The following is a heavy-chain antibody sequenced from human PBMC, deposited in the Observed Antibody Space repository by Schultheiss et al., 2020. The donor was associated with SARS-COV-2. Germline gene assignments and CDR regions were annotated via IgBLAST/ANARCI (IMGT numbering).Heavy chain of an antibody. D-gene: IGHD2-2*01. CDR1: GFTFSDYY. CDR2: IKQDGSEK. CDR3: ARVKKGDIVVVPAFLDYYGMDV. V-gene: IGHV3-7*01. J-gene: IGHJ6*02. Sequence: GGSLRLSCAASGFTFSDYYMSWIRQAPGKGLEWVANIKQDGSEKYYVDSVKGRFTISRDNAKNSLYLQMNSLRAEDTAVYYCARVKKGDIVVVPAFLDYYGMDVWGQGTTVTVSS.